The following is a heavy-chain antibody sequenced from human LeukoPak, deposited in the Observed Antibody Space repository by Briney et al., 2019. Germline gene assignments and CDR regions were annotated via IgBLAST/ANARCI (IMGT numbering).Heavy chain of an antibody. V-gene: IGHV3-53*01. J-gene: IGHJ3*02. CDR2: IYSGGST. CDR3: AREKRYYYDSSGDPAWDAFDI. D-gene: IGHD3-22*01. Sequence: GGSLRLSCAASGFTVSSNYMSWVRQAPGKGLEWVSVIYSGGSTYYADSVKGRFTISRDNSKNTLYLQMNSLRAEDTAVYYCAREKRYYYDSSGDPAWDAFDIWGQGTMVTVSS. CDR1: GFTVSSNY.